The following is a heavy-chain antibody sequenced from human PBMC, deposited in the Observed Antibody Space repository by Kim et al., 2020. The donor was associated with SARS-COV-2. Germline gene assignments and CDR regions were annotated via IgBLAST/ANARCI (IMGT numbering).Heavy chain of an antibody. D-gene: IGHD3-22*01. CDR3: ARVESSSGSAFDY. Sequence: SETLSLTCAVSGASITSTNWWSWVRQTPGKGLQWIGEIFHSWSNNYNPSLKSRVTISVDQSRNQFSLKLSSVTAADTAVYYCARVESSSGSAFDYWGQGT. CDR2: IFHSWSN. CDR1: GASITSTNW. J-gene: IGHJ4*02. V-gene: IGHV4-4*02.